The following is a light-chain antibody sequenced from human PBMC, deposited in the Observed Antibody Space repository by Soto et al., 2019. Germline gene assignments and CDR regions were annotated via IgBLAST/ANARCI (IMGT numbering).Light chain of an antibody. J-gene: IGKJ1*01. CDR3: QHYNSYSEA. V-gene: IGKV1-5*03. CDR2: KAS. CDR1: QTISSR. Sequence: DIQMTQSPSTLSGSVGDRVTITCRASQTISSRLACYQQKPGKAPKLLIYKASTLKSGVPSRFSGSGSGTEFTPTISSLQPDDFATYYCQHYNSYSEAFGQGTKVDI.